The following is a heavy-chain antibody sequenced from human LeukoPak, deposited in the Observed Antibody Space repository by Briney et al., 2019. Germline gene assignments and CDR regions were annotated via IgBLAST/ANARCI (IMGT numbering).Heavy chain of an antibody. CDR3: ATELSGTGDLDY. V-gene: IGHV3-7*05. Sequence: GGSLRLSCATSGFTFSNYWMFWVRQAPGKGLEWEANIKQDGSRKVYVDSVRGRFTISRDNARNSLYLEMNSLRAEDTAVYYCATELSGTGDLDYWGQGTLVTVSS. CDR2: IKQDGSRK. CDR1: GFTFSNYW. D-gene: IGHD7-27*01. J-gene: IGHJ4*02.